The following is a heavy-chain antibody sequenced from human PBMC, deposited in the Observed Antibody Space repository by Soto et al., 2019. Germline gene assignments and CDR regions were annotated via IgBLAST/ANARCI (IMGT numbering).Heavy chain of an antibody. CDR1: GGTFSSYT. Sequence: GASVKVSCKASGGTFSSYTISWVRQAPGQGLEWMGRIIPILGIANYAQKFQGRVTITADKSTSTAYMELSSLRSEDTAVYYCARGPGYCSSTSCYLHPTGYFDYWGQGTLVTVSS. CDR3: ARGPGYCSSTSCYLHPTGYFDY. V-gene: IGHV1-69*02. CDR2: IIPILGIA. D-gene: IGHD2-2*01. J-gene: IGHJ4*02.